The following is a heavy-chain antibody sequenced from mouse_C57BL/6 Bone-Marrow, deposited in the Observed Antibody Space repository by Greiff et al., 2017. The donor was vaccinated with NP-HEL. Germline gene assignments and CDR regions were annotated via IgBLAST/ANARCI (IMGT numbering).Heavy chain of an antibody. J-gene: IGHJ4*01. CDR1: GYTFTSYW. V-gene: IGHV1-64*01. CDR2: IHPNSGST. D-gene: IGHD1-1*01. Sequence: QVQLQQPGAELVKPGASVKLSCKASGYTFTSYWMHWVKQRPGQGLEWIGMIHPNSGSTNYNEKFKSKATLTVDKSSSTAYMQLSSLTSEDSAVYYCARWDRITTVVAPLSMGYWGQGTSVTVSS. CDR3: ARWDRITTVVAPLSMGY.